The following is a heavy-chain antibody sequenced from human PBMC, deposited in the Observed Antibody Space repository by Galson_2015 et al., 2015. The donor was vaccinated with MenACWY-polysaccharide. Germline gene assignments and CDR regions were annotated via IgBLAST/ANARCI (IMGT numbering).Heavy chain of an antibody. Sequence: SVKVSCKASGYIFTSHNMHWVRQAPGQGLEWMGWINTGNGNTKYSQNFQGRVTITSDTSASTAYMELSSLRSEDTAVYYCAKGGREVDNWLDPWGQGALVTVSS. V-gene: IGHV1-3*04. J-gene: IGHJ5*02. CDR3: AKGGREVDNWLDP. CDR2: INTGNGNT. D-gene: IGHD1-26*01. CDR1: GYIFTSHN.